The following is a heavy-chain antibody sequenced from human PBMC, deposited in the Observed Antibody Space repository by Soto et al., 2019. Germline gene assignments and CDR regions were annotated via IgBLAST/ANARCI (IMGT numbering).Heavy chain of an antibody. D-gene: IGHD2-21*02. Sequence: PSQTLSLTCAISGDSLSSNSAAWNWTRQSPSRGLEWLGRTYYRSKWYNDYAVSVKSRITINPDTSRNQFSLQLSSVAPEETAVYYCARDCGGDCYWSYFDYWGQGTLVTVSS. CDR2: TYYRSKWYN. CDR1: GDSLSSNSAA. V-gene: IGHV6-1*01. CDR3: ARDCGGDCYWSYFDY. J-gene: IGHJ4*02.